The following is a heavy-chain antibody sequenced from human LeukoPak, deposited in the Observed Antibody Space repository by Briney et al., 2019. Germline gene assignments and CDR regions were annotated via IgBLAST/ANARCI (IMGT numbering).Heavy chain of an antibody. V-gene: IGHV3-21*01. CDR2: ISNSSSYI. D-gene: IGHD3-10*01. J-gene: IGHJ4*02. Sequence: PGGSLRLSCAASGFTFSSYSMNWVRQAPGKGLEWVSSISNSSSYIYYADSVKGRFTISRDNAKNSLYLQMNSLRAEDTAVYYCARDQGWAYYGSGSYFYFDYWGQGTLVTVSS. CDR1: GFTFSSYS. CDR3: ARDQGWAYYGSGSYFYFDY.